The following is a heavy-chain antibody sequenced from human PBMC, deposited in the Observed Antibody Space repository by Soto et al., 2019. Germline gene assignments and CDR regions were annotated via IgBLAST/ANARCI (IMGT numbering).Heavy chain of an antibody. J-gene: IGHJ5*02. D-gene: IGHD3-3*01. CDR1: GGSISSSSYY. Sequence: SETLSLTCTVSGGSISSSSYYWGWIRQPPGKGLEWIGSIYYSGSTYYNPSLKSRVTISVDTSKNQFSLKLSSVTAADTAVYYCARHDLAFGVVINGPNWFDPWGQGTLVTVSS. V-gene: IGHV4-39*01. CDR2: IYYSGST. CDR3: ARHDLAFGVVINGPNWFDP.